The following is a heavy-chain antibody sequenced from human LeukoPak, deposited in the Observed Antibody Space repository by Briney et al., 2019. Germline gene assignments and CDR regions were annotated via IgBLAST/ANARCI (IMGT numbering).Heavy chain of an antibody. V-gene: IGHV3-23*01. J-gene: IGHJ4*02. D-gene: IGHD2/OR15-2a*01. Sequence: GGSLRLSCAASGFPFSRYAMSWVRRTPERGLEWVSVISGSDGSRYYADSVKGRFTISRDDSRNTVYLQMNNLRAEDTAVYYCAKQVSCDTTTCYSGMPPDYWGQGTLVTVSS. CDR3: AKQVSCDTTTCYSGMPPDY. CDR1: GFPFSRYA. CDR2: ISGSDGSR.